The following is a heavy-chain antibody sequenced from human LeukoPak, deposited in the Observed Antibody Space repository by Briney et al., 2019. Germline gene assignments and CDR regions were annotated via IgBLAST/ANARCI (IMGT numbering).Heavy chain of an antibody. CDR1: GGSISSHY. D-gene: IGHD4-17*01. CDR3: ARDPTTVTKGLDI. J-gene: IGHJ3*02. Sequence: SETLSLTCTVSGGSISSHYWSWIRQPPGKGLEWIGYISSIGSTNYNPSLKSRVTISVDTSKNQFSLKLTSVTAADTAVYFCARDPTTVTKGLDIWGQGTMVTVSS. CDR2: ISSIGST. V-gene: IGHV4-59*11.